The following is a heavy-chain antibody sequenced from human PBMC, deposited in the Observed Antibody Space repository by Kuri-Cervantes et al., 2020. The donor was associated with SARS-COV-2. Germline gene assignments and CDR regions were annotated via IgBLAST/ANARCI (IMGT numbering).Heavy chain of an antibody. J-gene: IGHJ4*02. CDR1: GGSISSGGYS. Sequence: SCAVSGGSISSGGYSWSWIRQPPGKGLEWIGEINHSGSTNYNPSLKSRVTISVDTSKNQFSLKLSSVTAADTAVYYCAREHEYCSGGSCYGYWGQGTLVTVSS. D-gene: IGHD2-15*01. CDR3: AREHEYCSGGSCYGY. V-gene: IGHV4-30-2*01. CDR2: INHSGST.